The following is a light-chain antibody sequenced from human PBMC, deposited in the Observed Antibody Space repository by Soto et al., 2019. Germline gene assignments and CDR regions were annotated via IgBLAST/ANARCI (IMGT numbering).Light chain of an antibody. Sequence: DIQMTQSPSSLSASVGDRVTITCQASQDISNYLYWYQQKPGKAPKLLIYDASNLETGVPSRFSGSGSGTDITFTISSLQPEDIATYYCQQYDHLPNTFGQGTRLEIK. J-gene: IGKJ5*01. CDR1: QDISNY. V-gene: IGKV1-33*01. CDR2: DAS. CDR3: QQYDHLPNT.